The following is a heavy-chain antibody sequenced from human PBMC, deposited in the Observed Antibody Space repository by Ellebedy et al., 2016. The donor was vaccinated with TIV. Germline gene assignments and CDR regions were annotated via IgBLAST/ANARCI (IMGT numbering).Heavy chain of an antibody. CDR3: ARGNGDSSGYWTLFDY. V-gene: IGHV4-39*07. CDR2: IYYSGST. D-gene: IGHD3-22*01. J-gene: IGHJ4*02. Sequence: GSLRLSXTVSGGSISSSSYYWGWIRQPPGKGLEWIGSIYYSGSTYYNPSLKSRVTISVDTSIKQFSLRLSSVTAADTAVYYCARGNGDSSGYWTLFDYWGQGALVTVSS. CDR1: GGSISSSSYY.